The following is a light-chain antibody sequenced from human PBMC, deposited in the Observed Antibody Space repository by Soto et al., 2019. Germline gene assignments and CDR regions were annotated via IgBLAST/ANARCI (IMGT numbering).Light chain of an antibody. V-gene: IGKV3-20*01. J-gene: IGKJ2*01. Sequence: DNVLTQSPGTLSLSPGERATLSCRASQSVSSSELAWYQQKPGQALRLLIYGASIRATGIPDRFSGSGSGTDFTLTLNRLEPEDFAVYYCQQYGSSPPVYTFGQGTKLEIK. CDR3: QQYGSSPPVYT. CDR1: QSVSSSE. CDR2: GAS.